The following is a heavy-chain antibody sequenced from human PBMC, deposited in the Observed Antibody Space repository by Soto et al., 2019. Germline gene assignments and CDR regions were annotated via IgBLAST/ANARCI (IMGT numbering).Heavy chain of an antibody. D-gene: IGHD3-3*01. J-gene: IGHJ6*02. V-gene: IGHV3-23*01. CDR2: ISGSGGNT. Sequence: GSLRLSCAASGFTFSSYAMTWVRQAPGKGLEWVSVISGSGGNTYYADSVKGRFAISRDNSKNTMYLHLDSLRAEDTAVYFRAKGGYDFWTGPHYGMDVWGQGTTVTVSS. CDR1: GFTFSSYA. CDR3: AKGGYDFWTGPHYGMDV.